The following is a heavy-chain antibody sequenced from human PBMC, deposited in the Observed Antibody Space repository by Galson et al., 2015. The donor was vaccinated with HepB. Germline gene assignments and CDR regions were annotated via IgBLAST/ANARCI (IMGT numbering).Heavy chain of an antibody. CDR1: GGTFSSYA. J-gene: IGHJ6*02. CDR3: AREIWSPDSSVDYYYYYGMDV. Sequence: SVKVSCKASGGTFSSYAISWVRQAPGQGLEWTGRIIPILGIANYAQKFQGRVTITADKSTSTAYMELSSLRSEDTAVYYCAREIWSPDSSVDYYYYYGMDVWGQGTTVTVSS. D-gene: IGHD6-19*01. CDR2: IIPILGIA. V-gene: IGHV1-69*04.